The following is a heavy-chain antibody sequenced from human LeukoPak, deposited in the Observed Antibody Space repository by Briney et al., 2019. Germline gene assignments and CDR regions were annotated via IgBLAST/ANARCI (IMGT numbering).Heavy chain of an antibody. CDR3: ATDRGGYXXXXXXXXXXDX. V-gene: IGHV1-24*01. Sequence: ASVKVSCKVSGYTLTELSMHWVRQAPGKGLEWMGGFDPEDGETIYAQKFQGRVTMTEDTSTDTAYMELSSLRSEDTAVYYCATDRGGYXXXXXXXXXXDXWGQXTLVTVSS. CDR2: FDPEDGET. CDR1: GYTLTELS. D-gene: IGHD6-13*01. J-gene: IGHJ4*02.